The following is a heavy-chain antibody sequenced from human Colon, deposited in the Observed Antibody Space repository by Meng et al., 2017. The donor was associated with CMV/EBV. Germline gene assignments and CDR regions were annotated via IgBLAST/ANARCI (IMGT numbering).Heavy chain of an antibody. Sequence: ASAKVFCKTSGYISTDYYIHWMLQAPGQGPEWLGWINPDSGDTKYAQKSQGRVTLTRDTSISTAHMVLRRLTADDRAIYYCAKDRGVSETYFSASGCYDEGPSGSGPTDYWGQGTLVTVSS. CDR3: AKDRGVSETYFSASGCYDEGPSGSGPTDY. V-gene: IGHV1-2*02. J-gene: IGHJ4*02. CDR2: INPDSGDT. D-gene: IGHD3-10*01. CDR1: GYISTDYY.